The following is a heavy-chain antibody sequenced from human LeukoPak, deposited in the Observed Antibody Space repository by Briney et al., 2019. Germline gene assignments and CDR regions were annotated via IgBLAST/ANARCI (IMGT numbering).Heavy chain of an antibody. Sequence: ASVTVSCTASGGTFSSYAISWVRQAPGQGLEWMGGIIPIFGTANYAQKFQGRVTITADESTSTAYMELSSLRSEDTAVYYCGGPENYYYYYGMDVWGQGTTVTVSS. V-gene: IGHV1-69*13. D-gene: IGHD3-16*01. J-gene: IGHJ6*02. CDR3: GGPENYYYYYGMDV. CDR2: IIPIFGTA. CDR1: GGTFSSYA.